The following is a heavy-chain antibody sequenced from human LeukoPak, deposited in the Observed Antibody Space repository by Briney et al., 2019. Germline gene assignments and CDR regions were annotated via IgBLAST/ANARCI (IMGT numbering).Heavy chain of an antibody. J-gene: IGHJ4*02. V-gene: IGHV4-34*01. Sequence: SETLSLTCAVYGGSFSGYYWSWIRQPPGKGLEWIGEINHSGSTNYNPSLKRRVTISVDTSKNQFSLKLSSVTAADTAVYYCARRPLLGYGYFDYWGQGTLVTVSS. CDR1: GGSFSGYY. D-gene: IGHD2-15*01. CDR3: ARRPLLGYGYFDY. CDR2: INHSGST.